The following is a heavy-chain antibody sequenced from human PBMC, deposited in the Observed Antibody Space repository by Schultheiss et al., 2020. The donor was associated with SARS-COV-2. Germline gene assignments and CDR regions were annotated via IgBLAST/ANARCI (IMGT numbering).Heavy chain of an antibody. CDR2: INPNSGGT. D-gene: IGHD3-3*01. V-gene: IGHV1-2*06. CDR3: ARSYDFWSGYYTR. CDR1: GYTFTGYY. J-gene: IGHJ4*02. Sequence: GESLKISCKASGYTFTGYYMHWVRQAPGQGLEWMGRINPNSGGTNYAQKFQGRVTMTRDTSISTAYMELSRLRSDDTAVYYCARSYDFWSGYYTRWGQGTLVTVSS.